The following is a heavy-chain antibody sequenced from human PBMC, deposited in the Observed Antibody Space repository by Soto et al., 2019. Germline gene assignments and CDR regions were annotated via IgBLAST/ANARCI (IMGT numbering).Heavy chain of an antibody. Sequence: GASVKVSCKASGYTFTSYAMHWVRQAPGQRLEWMGWINAGNGNTKYSQKFQGRVTITRDTSASTAYMELSSLRSEDTAVYYCARGGAAGKRPPSSDWGQGTPVTVAS. D-gene: IGHD6-13*01. CDR1: GYTFTSYA. CDR2: INAGNGNT. V-gene: IGHV1-3*01. J-gene: IGHJ1*01. CDR3: ARGGAAGKRPPSSD.